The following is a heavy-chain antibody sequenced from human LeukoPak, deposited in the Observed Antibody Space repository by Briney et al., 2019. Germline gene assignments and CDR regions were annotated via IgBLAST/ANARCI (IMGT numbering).Heavy chain of an antibody. J-gene: IGHJ4*02. Sequence: GGSLRLSCAASGFTFSSYCIHWVRQAPGKGLEWVAVIWYDGSYKYYADSVKGRFTMSRDNSKNTLYLQMNTLRAEDTAVYYCARDVESIAVAGYFDYWGQGTLVTVSS. CDR1: GFTFSSYC. CDR3: ARDVESIAVAGYFDY. CDR2: IWYDGSYK. V-gene: IGHV3-33*01. D-gene: IGHD6-19*01.